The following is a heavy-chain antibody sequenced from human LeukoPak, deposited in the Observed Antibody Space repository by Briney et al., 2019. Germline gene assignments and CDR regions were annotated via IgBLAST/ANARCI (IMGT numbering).Heavy chain of an antibody. J-gene: IGHJ3*02. D-gene: IGHD3-22*01. CDR3: ATNWAYDSSGYSFFDI. V-gene: IGHV1-2*02. CDR1: GYTFTGYY. CDR2: INPNSGGT. Sequence: ASVKVSCKASGYTFTGYYMHWVRQAPGQGLEWMGWINPNSGGTNYAQKFQGRVTMTEDTSTDTAYMELSSLRSEDTAVYYCATNWAYDSSGYSFFDIWGQGTMVTVSS.